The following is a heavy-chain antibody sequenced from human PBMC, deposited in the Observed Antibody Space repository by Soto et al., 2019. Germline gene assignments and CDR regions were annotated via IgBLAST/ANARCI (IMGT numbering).Heavy chain of an antibody. Sequence: SETLSLTCVVSGGSITSYHWSWIRQFPGKGVEWIAYTAYTGNTNYNPSLKSRVTISKDTSTNHLSFRLTSMTAADTAVYYCASEAGVVTTGWFDFWGQGTVVSV. CDR1: GGSITSYH. CDR2: TAYTGNT. V-gene: IGHV4-59*01. J-gene: IGHJ4*02. CDR3: ASEAGVVTTGWFDF. D-gene: IGHD3-3*01.